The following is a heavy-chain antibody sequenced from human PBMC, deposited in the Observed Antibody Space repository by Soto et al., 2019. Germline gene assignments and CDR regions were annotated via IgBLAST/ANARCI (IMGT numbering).Heavy chain of an antibody. J-gene: IGHJ6*02. V-gene: IGHV4-30-2*01. CDR2: IYHSGST. D-gene: IGHD6-13*01. Sequence: PWETLSLTCAVSGGSISSGGYSWSWIRQRPGKGLEWIGYIYHSGSTYYNPSLKSRVTISVDRSKNQFSLKLSSVTAADTAVYYCARGPGYSSSWYHADYYYGMDVWGQGTTVT. CDR3: ARGPGYSSSWYHADYYYGMDV. CDR1: GGSISSGGYS.